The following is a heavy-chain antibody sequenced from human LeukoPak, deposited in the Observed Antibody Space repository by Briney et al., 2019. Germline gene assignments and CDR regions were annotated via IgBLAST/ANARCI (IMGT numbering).Heavy chain of an antibody. J-gene: IGHJ6*02. CDR1: GGSISSYY. D-gene: IGHD3-10*01. CDR2: IYYSGST. Sequence: ASETLSLTCTVSGGSISSYYWSWIRQPPGKGLEWIGYIYYSGSTNYNPSLKSRVTISVDTSKNQFSLKLSSVTAADTAVYYCASGSGSYEYYYYGMDVWGRGTTVTVSS. CDR3: ASGSGSYEYYYYGMDV. V-gene: IGHV4-59*01.